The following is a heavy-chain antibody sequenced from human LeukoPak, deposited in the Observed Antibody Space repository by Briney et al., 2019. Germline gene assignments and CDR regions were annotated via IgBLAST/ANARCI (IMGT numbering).Heavy chain of an antibody. CDR2: ISGSDGAT. V-gene: IGHV3-21*01. CDR3: ARALYGSGSPSFDY. J-gene: IGHJ4*02. D-gene: IGHD3-10*01. Sequence: PGGSLRLSCAASGFIFSNYAMTWVRQAPGKGLEWVSTISGSDGATYYADSVKGRFTISRDNAKNSLYLQMNSLRAEDTAVYYCARALYGSGSPSFDYWGQGTLVTVSS. CDR1: GFIFSNYA.